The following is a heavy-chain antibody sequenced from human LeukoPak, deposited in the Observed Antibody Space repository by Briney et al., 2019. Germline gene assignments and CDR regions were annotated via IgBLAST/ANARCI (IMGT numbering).Heavy chain of an antibody. CDR2: INSDGSST. J-gene: IGHJ4*02. CDR1: GFTFSSYW. Sequence: PGGSLRLSCAASGFTFSSYWMHWVRQAPGKGLVWVSRINSDGSSTRYADSVKGRFTISRDNAKNTLYLQMNSLRAEDTAVYSCARDSMVRGVIIFDYWGQGTLVTVSS. V-gene: IGHV3-74*01. D-gene: IGHD3-10*01. CDR3: ARDSMVRGVIIFDY.